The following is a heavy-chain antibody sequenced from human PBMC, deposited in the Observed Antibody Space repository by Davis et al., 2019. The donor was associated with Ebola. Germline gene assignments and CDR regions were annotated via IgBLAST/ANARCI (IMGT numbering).Heavy chain of an antibody. V-gene: IGHV4-39*01. J-gene: IGHJ6*04. CDR2: IYYSGST. CDR3: ARPKYSSGWMGMDV. Sequence: MPSETLSLTCTVSGGSISSSSYYWGWIRQPPGKGLEWIGSIYYSGSTYYNPSLKSRVTISVDTSKNQFSLKLSSVTAADTAVYYCARPKYSSGWMGMDVWGKGTTVTVSS. CDR1: GGSISSSSYY. D-gene: IGHD6-19*01.